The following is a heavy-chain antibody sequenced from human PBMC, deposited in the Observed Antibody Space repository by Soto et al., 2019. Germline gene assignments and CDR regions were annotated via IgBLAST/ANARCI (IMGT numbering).Heavy chain of an antibody. Sequence: PSETLSLTCTVSGGSISSGDYYWSWIRQPPGKGLEWIGYIYYSGSTYYNPSLKSRVTISVDTSKNQFSLKLSSVTAADTAVYYCAREAPVNWFDPWGQGTLVTVSS. CDR2: IYYSGST. J-gene: IGHJ5*02. CDR3: AREAPVNWFDP. CDR1: GGSISSGDYY. V-gene: IGHV4-30-4*01.